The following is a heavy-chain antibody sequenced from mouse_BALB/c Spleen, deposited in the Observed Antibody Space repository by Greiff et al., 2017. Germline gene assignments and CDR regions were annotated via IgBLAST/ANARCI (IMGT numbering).Heavy chain of an antibody. Sequence: QVHVKQSGAELAKPGASVKMSCKASGYTFTSYWMHWVKQRPGQGLEWIGYINPSTGYTEYNQKFKDKATLTADKSSSTAYMQLSSLTSEDSAVYYCARAEYSWGQGTLVTVSA. CDR3: ARAEYS. D-gene: IGHD2-12*01. J-gene: IGHJ3*01. V-gene: IGHV1-7*01. CDR2: INPSTGYT. CDR1: GYTFTSYW.